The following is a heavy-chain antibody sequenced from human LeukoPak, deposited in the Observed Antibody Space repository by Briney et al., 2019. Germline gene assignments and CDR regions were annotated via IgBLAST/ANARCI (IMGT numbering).Heavy chain of an antibody. CDR1: GFTFSNAW. Sequence: PGGSLRLSCAASGFTFSNAWMSWVRQAPGKGLEWVGRIKSKTDGGTTDYAAPVKGRFTISRDDSKNTLYLQMNSLKTEDTAIYYCTKTYYYGSGSLDYWGQGTLVAVSS. CDR2: IKSKTDGGTT. D-gene: IGHD3-10*01. CDR3: TKTYYYGSGSLDY. J-gene: IGHJ4*02. V-gene: IGHV3-15*01.